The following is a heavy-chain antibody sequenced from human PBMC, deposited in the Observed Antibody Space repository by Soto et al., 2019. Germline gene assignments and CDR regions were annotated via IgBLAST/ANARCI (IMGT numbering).Heavy chain of an antibody. V-gene: IGHV4-4*07. D-gene: IGHD3-16*01. J-gene: IGHJ4*02. CDR2: IHTSGST. CDR3: ARDVGGKFDY. Sequence: SETLSLTCTVSGASISSYFWDWIRQPAGRGLEWIGRIHTSGSTNYNPSLKSRVTMSVDTSKNQFSLKLTSVTAADTAFYYCARDVGGKFDYWGQGTLVTVSS. CDR1: GASISSYF.